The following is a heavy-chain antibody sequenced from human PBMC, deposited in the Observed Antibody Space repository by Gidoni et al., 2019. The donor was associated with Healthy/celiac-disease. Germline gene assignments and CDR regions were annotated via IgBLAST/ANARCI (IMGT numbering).Heavy chain of an antibody. J-gene: IGHJ6*02. CDR1: GFTFSSYA. Sequence: EVQLLESGGGSVQPGGSLRLSCAASGFTFSSYAMSWVRQAPGQGLEWVSAISGSGGITYYADSVKGRFTISRDNSKNTLYLQMNSLRAEDTAVYYCAKDGYYYGSDGMDVWGQGTTVTVSS. CDR3: AKDGYYYGSDGMDV. D-gene: IGHD3-10*01. V-gene: IGHV3-23*01. CDR2: ISGSGGIT.